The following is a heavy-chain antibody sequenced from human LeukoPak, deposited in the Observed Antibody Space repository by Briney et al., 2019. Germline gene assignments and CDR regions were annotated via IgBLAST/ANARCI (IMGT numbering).Heavy chain of an antibody. CDR3: ARVGEDIVVVPAAMAHMDV. J-gene: IGHJ6*02. D-gene: IGHD2-2*01. CDR2: ISAYNGNT. V-gene: IGHV1-18*01. Sequence: GASVKVSCKASGYTFTSYGISWVRQAPGQGLEWMGWISAYNGNTNYAQKLQGRVTMTTDTSTSTAYMELRSLRSDDTAVYYCARVGEDIVVVPAAMAHMDVWGQGTTVTVSS. CDR1: GYTFTSYG.